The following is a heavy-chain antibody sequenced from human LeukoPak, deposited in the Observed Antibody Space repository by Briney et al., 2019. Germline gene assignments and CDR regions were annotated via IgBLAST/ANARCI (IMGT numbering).Heavy chain of an antibody. V-gene: IGHV4-31*11. D-gene: IGHD3-16*01. CDR1: GGSFSGYY. Sequence: SETLSLTCAVYGGSFSGYYWSWIRQHPGKGLEWIGYIYYSGSTYYNPSLKSRVTISVDTSKNQFSLKLSSVTAADTAVYYCARNYGPFDYWGQGTLVTVSS. J-gene: IGHJ4*02. CDR2: IYYSGST. CDR3: ARNYGPFDY.